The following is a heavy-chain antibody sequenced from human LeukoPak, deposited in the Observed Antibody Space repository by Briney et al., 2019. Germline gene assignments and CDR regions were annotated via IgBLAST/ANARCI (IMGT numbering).Heavy chain of an antibody. J-gene: IGHJ4*02. Sequence: SETLSLTCTVSGGSISSSTFYWGWIRQPPGKGLEWIGTIYYSGNTHVNPSLNSRVTISVDTSKNQFSLGLRSVTAADTAVYYCARHGGAGSWFHFDYWGQGTLVTVSS. D-gene: IGHD6-13*01. V-gene: IGHV4-39*01. CDR1: GGSISSSTFY. CDR3: ARHGGAGSWFHFDY. CDR2: IYYSGNT.